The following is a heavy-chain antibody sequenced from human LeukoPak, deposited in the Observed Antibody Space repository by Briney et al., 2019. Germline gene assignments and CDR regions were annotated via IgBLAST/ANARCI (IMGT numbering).Heavy chain of an antibody. CDR3: AKADSYYYDSSGYPDY. Sequence: GGSLRLSCAASGFTFSTYAMHWVRQAPGKGLEWVAIIWYDGSNKYYADSVKGRFTISRDNSKNTLYLQMNSLRAEDTAVYYCAKADSYYYDSSGYPDYWGQGTLVTVSS. D-gene: IGHD3-22*01. V-gene: IGHV3-33*06. CDR1: GFTFSTYA. J-gene: IGHJ4*02. CDR2: IWYDGSNK.